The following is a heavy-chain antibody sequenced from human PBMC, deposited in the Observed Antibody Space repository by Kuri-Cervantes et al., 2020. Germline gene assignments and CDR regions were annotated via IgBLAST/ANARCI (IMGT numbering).Heavy chain of an antibody. D-gene: IGHD4-17*01. Sequence: SVKVSCKASGFTFTSSAVQWVRQARGQRLEWIGWIVVGSGNTNYAQKFQERVTITRDMSTSTAYMELRSLRSDDTAVYYCARDPLPRTVTTLDLGYWGQGTLVTVSS. J-gene: IGHJ4*02. V-gene: IGHV1-58*01. CDR1: GFTFTSSA. CDR3: ARDPLPRTVTTLDLGY. CDR2: IVVGSGNT.